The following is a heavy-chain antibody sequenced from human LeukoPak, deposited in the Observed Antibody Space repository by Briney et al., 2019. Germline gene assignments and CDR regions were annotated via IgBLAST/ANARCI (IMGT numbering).Heavy chain of an antibody. CDR1: GFTISTYG. J-gene: IGHJ5*02. Sequence: GGSLRLSCAASGFTISTYGLSWVRQAPGKGLEWVSAISGSGGSTYYADSVKGRFTISRDNSKNTLYLQMNSLRAEDTAVYYCAKVPAPHYYYDSSGPFDPWGQGTLVTVSS. V-gene: IGHV3-23*01. CDR3: AKVPAPHYYYDSSGPFDP. CDR2: ISGSGGST. D-gene: IGHD3-22*01.